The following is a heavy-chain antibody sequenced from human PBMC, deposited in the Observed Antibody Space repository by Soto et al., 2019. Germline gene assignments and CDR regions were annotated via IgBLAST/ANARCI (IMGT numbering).Heavy chain of an antibody. CDR2: IYYSGDT. CDR3: ARLAYSSRGGQFFDY. D-gene: IGHD6-13*01. CDR1: GDSISSGGYH. Sequence: QVQLQESGPGLVEPSQTLSLTCYVSGDSISSGGYHWSWIRQHPGKGLEWIVYIYYSGDTYYNPSLKSRVAISVHTTTKQFSLNLSSATAADTAVYYCARLAYSSRGGQFFDYWGQGVLVTISS. V-gene: IGHV4-31*03. J-gene: IGHJ4*02.